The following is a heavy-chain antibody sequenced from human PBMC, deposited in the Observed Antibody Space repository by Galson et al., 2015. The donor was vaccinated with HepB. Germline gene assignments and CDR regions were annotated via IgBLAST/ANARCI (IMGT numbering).Heavy chain of an antibody. D-gene: IGHD3-22*01. Sequence: SVKVSCKASGGTFSSYAISWVRQAPGQGLEWMGGIIPILGIANYAQKFQGRVTITADKSTSTAYMELSSLRSEDTAVYYCARDRWYYDSSAHLDWFDPWGQGTLVTVSS. CDR1: GGTFSSYA. J-gene: IGHJ5*02. CDR2: IIPILGIA. V-gene: IGHV1-69*10. CDR3: ARDRWYYDSSAHLDWFDP.